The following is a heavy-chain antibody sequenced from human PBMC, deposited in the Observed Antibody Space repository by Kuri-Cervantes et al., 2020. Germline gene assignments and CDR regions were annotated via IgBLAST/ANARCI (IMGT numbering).Heavy chain of an antibody. Sequence: ESLKISCAVFGETFSGYYWIWIRQPPGKGLEWIGEINHSGRTNYNATLKSRLTISLDTSKNQFSLMVTSVTATDTAVYYCARAPDGVVGFDIWGQGTLVTVSS. V-gene: IGHV4-34*01. J-gene: IGHJ3*02. CDR2: INHSGRT. CDR1: GETFSGYY. D-gene: IGHD2-2*01. CDR3: ARAPDGVVGFDI.